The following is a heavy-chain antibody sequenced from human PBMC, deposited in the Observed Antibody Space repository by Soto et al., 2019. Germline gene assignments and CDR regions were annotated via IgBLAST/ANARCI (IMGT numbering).Heavy chain of an antibody. CDR2: IDPSDSYT. CDR1: GYSFTHYW. Sequence: EVQLVQSGAEVKKPGESLRISCKGSGYSFTHYWISWVRQMPGKGLEWMGRIDPSDSYTHYSPSLQGHVTISADKSSXAADLQGSGLKASDTAIYYCPSHPHAYSSSWYFDYWGQGTLVTVSS. D-gene: IGHD6-13*01. CDR3: PSHPHAYSSSWYFDY. V-gene: IGHV5-10-1*01. J-gene: IGHJ4*02.